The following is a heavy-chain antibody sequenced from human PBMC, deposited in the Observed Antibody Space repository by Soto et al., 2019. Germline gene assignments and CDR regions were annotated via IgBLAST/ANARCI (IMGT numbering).Heavy chain of an antibody. V-gene: IGHV3-30*03. Sequence: QVHLVESGGGVVQPGTSLRLSCAVSGSTFSRYAMHWVRQAPGKGLEWVSVISYDGSDTFYVDSVKGRFTISRDNSENTLYLQMNTLRPEDTAIYYCAGTTVKTGGYFDYWGQGTLVTVSS. CDR1: GSTFSRYA. CDR2: ISYDGSDT. CDR3: AGTTVKTGGYFDY. D-gene: IGHD4-17*01. J-gene: IGHJ4*02.